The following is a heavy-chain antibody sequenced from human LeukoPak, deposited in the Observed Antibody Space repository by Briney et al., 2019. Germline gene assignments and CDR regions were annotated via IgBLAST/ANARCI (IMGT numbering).Heavy chain of an antibody. J-gene: IGHJ4*02. CDR3: AKDPDRIAAAGKYYFDY. V-gene: IGHV3-23*01. CDR1: GFTFSSYA. Sequence: GGSLRLSCAASGFTFSSYAMSWVRQAPGKGLEWVSAISGSGGSTYYADSVKGRFTISRDNSKNTLYLQMNSLRAEDTAVYYCAKDPDRIAAAGKYYFDYWGQGTLVTVSS. CDR2: ISGSGGST. D-gene: IGHD6-13*01.